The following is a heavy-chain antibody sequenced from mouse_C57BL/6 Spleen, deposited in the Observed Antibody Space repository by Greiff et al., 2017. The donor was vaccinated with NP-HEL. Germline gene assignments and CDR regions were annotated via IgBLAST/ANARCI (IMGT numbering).Heavy chain of an antibody. CDR2: ISDGGSYT. CDR1: GFTFSSYA. CDR3: ARRGDPGAMGY. V-gene: IGHV5-4*03. Sequence: EVKLMESGGGLVKPGGSLKLSCAASGFTFSSYAMSWVRQTPEKRLEWVATISDGGSYTYYPDNVKGRFTISRDNAKNNLYLQMSHLKSEDTAMYYCARRGDPGAMGYWGQGTSVTVSS. J-gene: IGHJ4*01.